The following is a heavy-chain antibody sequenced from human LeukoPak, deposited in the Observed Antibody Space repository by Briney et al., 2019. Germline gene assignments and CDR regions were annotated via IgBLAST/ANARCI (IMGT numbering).Heavy chain of an antibody. D-gene: IGHD4-17*01. CDR3: AGDPSYGDYAFFDS. V-gene: IGHV4-34*01. Sequence: SETLSLTCAVYGGSFSGYYWIWIRQPPGKGLEWIGEITHSGGANYNPSLESRVSISLDTSKNQFSLNLSSVTAADTAVYYCAGDPSYGDYAFFDSWGQGTLVTVFS. CDR1: GGSFSGYY. J-gene: IGHJ4*02. CDR2: ITHSGGA.